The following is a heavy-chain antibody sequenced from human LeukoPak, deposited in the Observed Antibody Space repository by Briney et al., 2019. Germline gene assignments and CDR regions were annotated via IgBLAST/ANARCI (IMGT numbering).Heavy chain of an antibody. Sequence: GGSLRLSCAASGFTFSGSAMHWVRQASGKGLEWVGRIRSKANSYATAYAASVKGRFTISRDDSKNTAYLQMNSLKTEDTAVYYCTRQRDGYILYYYYMDVWGKGTTVTISS. V-gene: IGHV3-73*01. J-gene: IGHJ6*03. CDR3: TRQRDGYILYYYYMDV. CDR1: GFTFSGSA. CDR2: IRSKANSYAT. D-gene: IGHD5-24*01.